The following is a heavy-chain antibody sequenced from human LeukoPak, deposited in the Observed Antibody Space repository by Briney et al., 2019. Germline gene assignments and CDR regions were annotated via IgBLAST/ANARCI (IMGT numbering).Heavy chain of an antibody. D-gene: IGHD2-21*01. V-gene: IGHV1-2*02. CDR1: GCTFTGYY. CDR2: INPNSCGT. CDR3: ARGRYCGETTCSDFDS. J-gene: IGHJ4*02. Sequence: ASVTVSCKASGCTFTGYYMHWVRQAPGPGLEWMGWINPNSCGTDYAQKFQGRVTLIRDTSISTAYMELSRLTSDDTAVYYCARGRYCGETTCSDFDSWGQGTLVTVSS.